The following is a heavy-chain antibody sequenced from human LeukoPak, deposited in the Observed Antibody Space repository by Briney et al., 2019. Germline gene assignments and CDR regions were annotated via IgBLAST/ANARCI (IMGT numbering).Heavy chain of an antibody. D-gene: IGHD3-10*01. CDR3: ARDLDLLWFGELGWFDP. Sequence: ASVKVSCKASGYTFTSYYIHWVRQAPGQGLEWMGQIYPSGDSTRYAQKFQGRVTMTTDTSTSTVYMELSSLRSEDTAVYYCARDLDLLWFGELGWFDPWGQGTLVTVSS. J-gene: IGHJ5*02. CDR2: IYPSGDST. V-gene: IGHV1-46*01. CDR1: GYTFTSYY.